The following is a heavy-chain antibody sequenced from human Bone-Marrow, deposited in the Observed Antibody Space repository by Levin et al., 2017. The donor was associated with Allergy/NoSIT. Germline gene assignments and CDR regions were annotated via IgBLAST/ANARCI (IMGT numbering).Heavy chain of an antibody. D-gene: IGHD1-26*01. V-gene: IGHV3-74*01. Sequence: PGGSLRLSCAASGFTFSDYYMHWVRQAPGKGLVWVSRIKGDGTTIGYADSVKGRFTISRDNARNTLFLQMNSLRAEDTAVYYCTRYQKTGSLPHYWGQGTLVTVSS. CDR2: IKGDGTTI. CDR3: TRYQKTGSLPHY. J-gene: IGHJ4*02. CDR1: GFTFSDYY.